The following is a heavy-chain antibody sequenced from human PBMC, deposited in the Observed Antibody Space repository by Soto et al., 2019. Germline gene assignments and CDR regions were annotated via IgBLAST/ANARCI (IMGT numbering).Heavy chain of an antibody. CDR2: IYTSGST. D-gene: IGHD2-15*01. CDR1: GGSISSYY. CDR3: AGSSLRYCSECPRVAFDI. V-gene: IGHV4-4*07. J-gene: IGHJ3*02. Sequence: SETLSLTCTVSGGSISSYYWSWIRQPAGKGLEWIGRIYTSGSTNYNPSLKSRVTMSVDTSKNQFSPKLSSVTAADTAVYYCAGSSLRYCSECPRVAFDIWGQGTMVTVSS.